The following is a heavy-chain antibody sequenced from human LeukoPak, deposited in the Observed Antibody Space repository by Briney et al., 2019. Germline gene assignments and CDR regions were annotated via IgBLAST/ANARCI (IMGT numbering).Heavy chain of an antibody. CDR1: GFTFSSYG. V-gene: IGHV3-30*19. CDR3: ERDPFDY. Sequence: PGGSLRLSCVASGFTFSSYGMHWVRQAPGKGLEWVAFMSYDGIYKYHADSVKGRFTISRDNSKNTLYLQLNSLTVEDTAVYYCERDPFDYWGQGTLVTVSS. J-gene: IGHJ4*02. CDR2: MSYDGIYK.